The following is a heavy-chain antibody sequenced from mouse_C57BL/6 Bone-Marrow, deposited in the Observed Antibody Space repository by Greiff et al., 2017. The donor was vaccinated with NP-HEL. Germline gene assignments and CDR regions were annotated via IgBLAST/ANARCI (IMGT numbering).Heavy chain of an antibody. D-gene: IGHD3-2*02. CDR1: GFTFSDAW. Sequence: EVKLVESGGGLVQPGGSMKLSCAASGFTFSDAWMDWVRQSPEKGLEWVAEIRNKANNHATYYAESVKGRFTISRDDSKSSVYLQMNSLRAEDTGIYYCTRTAQATWYFDVWGTGTTVTVSS. V-gene: IGHV6-6*01. CDR3: TRTAQATWYFDV. J-gene: IGHJ1*03. CDR2: IRNKANNHAT.